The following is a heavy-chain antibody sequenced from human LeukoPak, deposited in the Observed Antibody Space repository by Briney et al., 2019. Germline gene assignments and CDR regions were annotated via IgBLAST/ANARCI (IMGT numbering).Heavy chain of an antibody. CDR1: GYTFTSYA. D-gene: IGHD3-3*01. J-gene: IGHJ6*03. CDR3: ARDWSSMPIYYYYYMDV. V-gene: IGHV7-4-1*02. CDR2: INTNTGNP. Sequence: ASVKVSCKASGYTFTSYAMNWVRQAPGQGLEWMGWINTNTGNPTYAQGFTGRFVFSLDTSVSTAYLQISSLKAEDTAVYYCARDWSSMPIYYYYYMDVWGKGTTVTVSS.